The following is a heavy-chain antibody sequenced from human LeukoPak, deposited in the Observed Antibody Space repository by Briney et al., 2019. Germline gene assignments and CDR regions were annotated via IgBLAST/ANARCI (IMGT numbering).Heavy chain of an antibody. CDR3: AREAVMPVAPVKIGTSDRPLYEYYGLDV. J-gene: IGHJ6*02. CDR1: GFTITTNY. CDR2: IYGDDET. D-gene: IGHD1/OR15-1a*01. Sequence: GGFLRLSCAASGFTITTNYMNWVRQAPGKGLEWVSVIYGDDETNYADSVKGRFTISRDNSKNTLYLQMNSLRADDTAVYYCAREAVMPVAPVKIGTSDRPLYEYYGLDVWGQGTTVTVS. V-gene: IGHV3-53*01.